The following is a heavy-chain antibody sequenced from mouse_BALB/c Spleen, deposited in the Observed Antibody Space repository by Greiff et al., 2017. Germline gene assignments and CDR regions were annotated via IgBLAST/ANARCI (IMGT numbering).Heavy chain of an antibody. CDR3: AGHTGYGGGYFDY. CDR2: ISSGGSYT. V-gene: IGHV5-6*01. Sequence: EVMLVESGGDLVKPGGSLKLSCAASGFTFSSYGMSWVRQTPDKRLEWVATISSGGSYTYYPDSVKGRFTISRDNAKNTLYLQMSSLKSEDTAMYYCAGHTGYGGGYFDYWGQGTTLTVSS. J-gene: IGHJ2*01. CDR1: GFTFSSYG. D-gene: IGHD2-2*01.